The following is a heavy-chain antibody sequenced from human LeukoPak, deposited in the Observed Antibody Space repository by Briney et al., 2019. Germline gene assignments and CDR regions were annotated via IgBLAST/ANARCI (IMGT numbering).Heavy chain of an antibody. D-gene: IGHD2-2*01. CDR3: ARDPFSIVVVPAAAPGAFDI. Sequence: GGSLRLSCAASGFTVSSNYMSWVRQAPGKGLEWVSVIYSGGSTYYADSVKGRFTISRDNSKNTLYLQMNSLRAEDTAVYYCARDPFSIVVVPAAAPGAFDIWGQGTMVTVSS. V-gene: IGHV3-53*01. J-gene: IGHJ3*02. CDR1: GFTVSSNY. CDR2: IYSGGST.